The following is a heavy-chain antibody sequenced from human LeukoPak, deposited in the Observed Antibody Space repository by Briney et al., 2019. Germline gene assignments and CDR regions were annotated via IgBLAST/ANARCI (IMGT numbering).Heavy chain of an antibody. J-gene: IGHJ6*02. Sequence: PGGSLRLSCAASGFTFSSYAMSWVRQAPGKGLEWVSAISGSGGSTYYADSVKGRFTISRDNSKNTLYVQMNSLRAEDTAVYYCAKGLYYYGSEYYYYGMDVWGQGTTVTVSS. CDR2: ISGSGGST. V-gene: IGHV3-23*01. CDR3: AKGLYYYGSEYYYYGMDV. CDR1: GFTFSSYA. D-gene: IGHD3-10*01.